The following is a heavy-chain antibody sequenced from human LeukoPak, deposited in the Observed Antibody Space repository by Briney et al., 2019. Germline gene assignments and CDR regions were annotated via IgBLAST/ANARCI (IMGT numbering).Heavy chain of an antibody. CDR3: ARGSVGALSYFDF. V-gene: IGHV3-74*01. CDR2: INSDGSST. Sequence: PGGSLRLSCAASGFTFSSYWRLWVRQAPGKGLVWVSRINSDGSSTNYAYSVKGRFTISRDNDKNTLYLQMNSLRAEDTAVYYCARGSVGALSYFDFWGQGTLVSVSS. CDR1: GFTFSSYW. D-gene: IGHD1-26*01. J-gene: IGHJ4*02.